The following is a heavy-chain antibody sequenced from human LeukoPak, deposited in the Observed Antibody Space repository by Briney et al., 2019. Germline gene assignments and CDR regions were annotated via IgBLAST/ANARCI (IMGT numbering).Heavy chain of an antibody. V-gene: IGHV3-53*01. CDR2: IYSGGTT. D-gene: IGHD6-19*01. J-gene: IGHJ4*02. CDR3: ARSSRAVAGIFDS. Sequence: GGSVRLSCAASGFTVSSNDMSWVRQAPGKGLEWVSVIYSGGTTFYADSVMGRFTISRDNSKNTLYLQMNSLRAEDTAMYFCARSSRAVAGIFDSWGQGTLVTVSS. CDR1: GFTVSSND.